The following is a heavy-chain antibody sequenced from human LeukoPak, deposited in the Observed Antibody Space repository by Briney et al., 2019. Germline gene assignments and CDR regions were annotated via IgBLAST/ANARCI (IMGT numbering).Heavy chain of an antibody. CDR3: TSWGDTTAEYFQR. Sequence: GGSLRLSCVVSGFTFNRCWMNWVRQAPGKGLEWVAHINPDGRDTYYVDSVKGRFTISRDNAQSSMYLQMNSLKVEDTAVYYCTSWGDTTAEYFQRWGQGTLVTVSS. D-gene: IGHD2-21*02. J-gene: IGHJ1*01. CDR1: GFTFNRCW. V-gene: IGHV3-7*01. CDR2: INPDGRDT.